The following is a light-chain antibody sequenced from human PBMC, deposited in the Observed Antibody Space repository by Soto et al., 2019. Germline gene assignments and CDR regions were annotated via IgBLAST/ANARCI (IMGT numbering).Light chain of an antibody. Sequence: QSALTQPASVSGSPGQSITISGTGTSSDVGGYNYVSWYQQHPGKAPKLMIYDVSSRPSGVSNRFSGSKSGNTASLTISGLQAEDEADFYCSSFSSSSTRVVFGTGTKLTVL. CDR2: DVS. J-gene: IGLJ1*01. CDR3: SSFSSSSTRVV. V-gene: IGLV2-14*01. CDR1: SSDVGGYNY.